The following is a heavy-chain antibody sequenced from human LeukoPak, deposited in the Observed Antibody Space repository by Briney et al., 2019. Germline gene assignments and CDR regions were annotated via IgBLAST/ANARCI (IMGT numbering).Heavy chain of an antibody. Sequence: GGSLRISCAASGFPFDDYGMLWVRQAPGKGLEWVSFISWHGETTYYSDSVKGRFTISRDSSKNSLYLQMNSLRAEDTALYYCAKGTSSWHEFDSWGQGTLVTVSS. CDR1: GFPFDDYG. J-gene: IGHJ4*02. CDR2: ISWHGETT. CDR3: AKGTSSWHEFDS. D-gene: IGHD6-13*01. V-gene: IGHV3-43D*03.